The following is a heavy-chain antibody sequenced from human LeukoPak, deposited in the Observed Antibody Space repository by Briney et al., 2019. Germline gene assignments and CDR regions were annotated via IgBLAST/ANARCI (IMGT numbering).Heavy chain of an antibody. CDR1: GGSISRYY. Sequence: SETLSLTCTVSGGSISRYYWSWIRQPAGKGLQWIGRIYGSGSTTYNPSLKSRLTMSVDTSKNRFSLKLSSMTAADTAIYYCARDSGTTGEVKFDPWGQGILVTVSS. D-gene: IGHD3-10*01. V-gene: IGHV4-4*07. CDR3: ARDSGTTGEVKFDP. J-gene: IGHJ5*02. CDR2: IYGSGST.